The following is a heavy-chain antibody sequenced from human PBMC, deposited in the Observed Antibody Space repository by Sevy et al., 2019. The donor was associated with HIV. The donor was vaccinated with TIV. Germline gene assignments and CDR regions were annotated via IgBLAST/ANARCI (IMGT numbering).Heavy chain of an antibody. V-gene: IGHV3-7*01. CDR2: IKQDGSEK. CDR3: ARRWHTMVRGVISYYFDY. D-gene: IGHD3-10*01. Sequence: GGCLRLSCAASGFTFSSYWMSWVRQAPGKGLERVANIKQDGSEKYYVDSVKGRFTISRDNAKNSLYLQMNSLRAEDTAVYYCARRWHTMVRGVISYYFDYWGQGTLVTVSS. J-gene: IGHJ4*02. CDR1: GFTFSSYW.